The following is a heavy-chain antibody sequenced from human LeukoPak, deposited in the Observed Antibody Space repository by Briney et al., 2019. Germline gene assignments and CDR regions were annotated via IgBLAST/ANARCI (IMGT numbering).Heavy chain of an antibody. Sequence: PSETLSLTCAVYGGSFSGYYWSWIRQPPGKGLEWIGEINHSGSTNYNPSLKSRVTISVDTSKNQFSLKLSSVTAADTAVYYCASSPAAYYYYGMDVWGQGTTVTVSS. CDR1: GGSFSGYY. CDR2: INHSGST. CDR3: ASSPAAYYYYGMDV. J-gene: IGHJ6*02. V-gene: IGHV4-34*01.